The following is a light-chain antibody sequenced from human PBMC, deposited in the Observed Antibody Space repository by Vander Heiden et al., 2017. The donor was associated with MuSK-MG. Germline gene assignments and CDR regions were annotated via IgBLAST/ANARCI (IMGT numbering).Light chain of an antibody. J-gene: IGLJ2*01. CDR2: EVS. CDR1: NNDVGGYNF. CDR3: CSNAGDGTVI. V-gene: IGLV2-23*02. Sequence: QSALTQPASVSGSPGQSITISCTGTNNDVGGYNFVSWYQQHPGKAPKLMIYEVSKWPSGVSNRFSASKSGSTASLTISGLQAEDEADYYCCSNAGDGTVIFGGGTKLTVL.